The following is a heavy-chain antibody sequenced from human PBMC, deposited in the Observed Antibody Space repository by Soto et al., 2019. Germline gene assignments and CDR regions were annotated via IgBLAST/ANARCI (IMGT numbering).Heavy chain of an antibody. Sequence: QVQLQESGPGLVKPSQTLSLTCTVSGGSSSSGGYWSWIRQHPGKGLEWIGYIHYRGSTYYNPSLTSRVAIAVDTSKNQFALRLNSVAAADTAGYYCAGIVVRESGQFDVWGQGTRVIVST. CDR3: AGIVVRESGQFDV. V-gene: IGHV4-31*03. CDR2: IHYRGST. J-gene: IGHJ4*02. D-gene: IGHD2-21*01. CDR1: GGSSSSGGY.